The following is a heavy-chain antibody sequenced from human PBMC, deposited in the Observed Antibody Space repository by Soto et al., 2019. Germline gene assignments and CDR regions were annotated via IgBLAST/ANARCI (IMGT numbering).Heavy chain of an antibody. D-gene: IGHD3-10*01. CDR2: VSAGGDMT. V-gene: IGHV3-23*01. CDR3: ARGDRGGSGSPASYYYSGVDV. Sequence: DVQLLESGGHLVQPGGSLRLSCAASGFTFSSYAMSWVRQAPGKGLEWVSSVSAGGDMTYYSDSVKGRFTISRDNSNNALFLQMNSLRIEDTAIYYCARGDRGGSGSPASYYYSGVDVWGQGTTVTVS. J-gene: IGHJ6*02. CDR1: GFTFSSYA.